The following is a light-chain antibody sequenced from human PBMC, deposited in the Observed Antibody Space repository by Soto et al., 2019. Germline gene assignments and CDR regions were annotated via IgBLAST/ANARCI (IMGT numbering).Light chain of an antibody. Sequence: QSALTQPPSVSGAPGQRVTISCTGSSSNIGAGRDVHWYQQLPGTAPRLLIYGNNNRPSGVPDRFSASKSGTSASLATTGLQAEDEADFYCQSFDSSLSAYVFGTGTKVTVL. CDR3: QSFDSSLSAYV. CDR2: GNN. CDR1: SSNIGAGRD. J-gene: IGLJ1*01. V-gene: IGLV1-40*01.